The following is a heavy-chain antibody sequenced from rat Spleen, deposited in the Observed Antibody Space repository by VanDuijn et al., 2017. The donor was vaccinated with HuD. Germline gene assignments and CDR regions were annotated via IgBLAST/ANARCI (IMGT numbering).Heavy chain of an antibody. J-gene: IGHJ1*01. D-gene: IGHD1-10*01. V-gene: IGHV5-7*01. CDR1: GFTFSDYN. CDR2: ISYDGSST. CDR3: ARLNNDWYFDF. Sequence: EVQLVESGGGLVQPGRSLKLSCAASGFTFSDYNMAWVRQAPKKGLEWVATISYDGSSTYYRDSVKGRFTISRDNAKSTLYLQMGSLRSEDTATYYCARLNNDWYFDFWGPGTMVTVSS.